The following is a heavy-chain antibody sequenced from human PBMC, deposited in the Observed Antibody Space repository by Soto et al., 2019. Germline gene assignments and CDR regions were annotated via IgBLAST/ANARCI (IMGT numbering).Heavy chain of an antibody. CDR1: GYTFTSYY. V-gene: IGHV1-2*04. D-gene: IGHD6-19*01. J-gene: IGHJ6*02. CDR3: ARGSSGWYGGYGMDV. CDR2: INPNSGGT. Sequence: ASVKVSCKASGYTFTSYYMHWVRQAPGQGLEWMGWINPNSGGTNYAQKFQGWVTMTRDTSISTAYMELSRLRSDDTAVYYCARGSSGWYGGYGMDVWGQGTTVTVSS.